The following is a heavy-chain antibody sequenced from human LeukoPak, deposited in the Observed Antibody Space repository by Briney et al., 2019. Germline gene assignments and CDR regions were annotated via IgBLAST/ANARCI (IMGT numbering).Heavy chain of an antibody. CDR2: ISSNGGTT. V-gene: IGHV3-64D*09. J-gene: IGHJ4*02. CDR3: VKGAESFCDSRSDY. CDR1: ASTVTNYY. Sequence: SCTASASTVTNYYLHWVRQAPGKGLEYVSAISSNGGTTYYADSVKGRFTISRDSYKNALYLQMSSLRREDAAVYYCVKGAESFCDSRSDYWGQGTLVTVSS. D-gene: IGHD3-22*01.